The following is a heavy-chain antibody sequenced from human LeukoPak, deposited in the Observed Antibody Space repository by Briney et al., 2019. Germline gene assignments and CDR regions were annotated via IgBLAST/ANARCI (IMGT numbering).Heavy chain of an antibody. CDR3: AKDILVPAAMSVRYYGMDV. J-gene: IGHJ6*02. D-gene: IGHD2-2*01. V-gene: IGHV3-43*02. CDR1: GFTFDDYA. CDR2: ISGDGGST. Sequence: GGSLRLFCAASGFTFDDYAMHWVRQAPGKGLEWVSLISGDGGSTYYADSVKGRFTISRDNSKNSLYLQMDSLRTEDTALYYCAKDILVPAAMSVRYYGMDVWGQGTTVTVSS.